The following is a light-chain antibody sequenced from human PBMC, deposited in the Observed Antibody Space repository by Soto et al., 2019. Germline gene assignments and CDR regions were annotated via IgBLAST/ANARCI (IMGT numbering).Light chain of an antibody. CDR2: GAS. Sequence: ENVLTQSPGTLSLSPGERATLSCRASQSVGSSYLAWYQQKPGQAPRLLISGASSRATGIPDRFSGSGSGTDFTLTISGLEPEDFAVYFCQQYGSSPLTFGGGPKVEIK. V-gene: IGKV3-20*01. CDR3: QQYGSSPLT. CDR1: QSVGSSY. J-gene: IGKJ4*01.